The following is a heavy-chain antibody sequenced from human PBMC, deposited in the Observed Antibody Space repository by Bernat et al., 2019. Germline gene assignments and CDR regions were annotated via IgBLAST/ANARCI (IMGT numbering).Heavy chain of an antibody. CDR2: IKSKTDGGTT. V-gene: IGHV3-15*07. CDR1: GFTFSNAW. D-gene: IGHD2-2*01. Sequence: EVQLVESGGGLVKPGGSLRLSCAASGFTFSNAWMNWVRQAPGKGLEWVGGIKSKTDGGTTDYAAPVKGRFTISRDDSKNTLYLQMNSLKTEDTAVYYCTTGLGYCSSTSCLNLYYFDYWGQGTLVTVSS. CDR3: TTGLGYCSSTSCLNLYYFDY. J-gene: IGHJ4*02.